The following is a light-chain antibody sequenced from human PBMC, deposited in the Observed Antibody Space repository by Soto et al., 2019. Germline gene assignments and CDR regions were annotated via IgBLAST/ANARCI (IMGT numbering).Light chain of an antibody. J-gene: IGKJ1*01. CDR3: QQSYSTPRT. Sequence: DIQMTPSPSSLSASVGDRVTITCRASQSISSYLNWYQQKPGKAPKLLIYAASSLQSGVPSRFSVSGSGTDFTLTISSLQPEDFATYYCQQSYSTPRTFGQGTKVDI. V-gene: IGKV1-39*01. CDR1: QSISSY. CDR2: AAS.